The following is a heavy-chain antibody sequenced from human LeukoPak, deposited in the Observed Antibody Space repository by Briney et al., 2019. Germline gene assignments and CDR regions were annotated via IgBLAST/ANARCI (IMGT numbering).Heavy chain of an antibody. CDR1: GFTFSSYA. J-gene: IGHJ4*02. V-gene: IGHV3-23*01. CDR2: ISGSGGGT. CDR3: ATSLASQYYDFWSGYYGSYYFDY. Sequence: GGSLRLSCAASGFTFSSYAMSWVRQAPGKGLEWVSAISGSGGGTYYADSVKGRFTISRDNSKNTLYLQMNSLRAEDTAVYYCATSLASQYYDFWSGYYGSYYFDYWGQGSLVTVSS. D-gene: IGHD3-3*01.